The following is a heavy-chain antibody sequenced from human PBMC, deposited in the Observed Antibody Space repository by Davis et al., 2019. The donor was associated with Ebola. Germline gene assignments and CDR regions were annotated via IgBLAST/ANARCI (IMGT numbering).Heavy chain of an antibody. CDR2: ISYDGSNK. J-gene: IGHJ6*02. CDR3: ARVVYPYGDHTAKVYYGMDV. Sequence: GESLKISCAASGFTFSSYGMHWVRQAPGKGLEWVAVISYDGSNKYYADSVKGRFTISRDNSKNTLYLQMNSLRAEDTAVYYCARVVYPYGDHTAKVYYGMDVWGQGTTVTVSS. D-gene: IGHD4-17*01. CDR1: GFTFSSYG. V-gene: IGHV3-30*03.